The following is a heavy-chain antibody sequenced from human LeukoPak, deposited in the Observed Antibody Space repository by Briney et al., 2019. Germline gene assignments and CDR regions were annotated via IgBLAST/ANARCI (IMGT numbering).Heavy chain of an antibody. V-gene: IGHV3-23*01. CDR3: AKDEWFGDLSPIDH. Sequence: PGGSLRLSCAASGFTFSSYAMSWVRQAPGKGLEWISAISGGDGSTFYADSVRGRFTISRDNSQNTLYLQMNSLRAEDTAVYYCAKDEWFGDLSPIDHWGQGTLVTVSS. D-gene: IGHD3-10*01. CDR1: GFTFSSYA. CDR2: ISGGDGST. J-gene: IGHJ4*02.